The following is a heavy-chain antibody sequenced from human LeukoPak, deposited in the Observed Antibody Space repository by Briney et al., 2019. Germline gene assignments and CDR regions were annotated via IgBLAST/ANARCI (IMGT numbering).Heavy chain of an antibody. CDR2: ISSSSSYI. CDR3: ARDGYSSGWYYDY. Sequence: GGSLRLSCAASGFTFSNYNMNWVRQAPGTGLEWVSSISSSSSYIYYADSVKGRFTISRDNAKNSLYLQMNSLRAEDTAVYYCARDGYSSGWYYDYWGQGTLVTVSS. CDR1: GFTFSNYN. V-gene: IGHV3-21*01. D-gene: IGHD6-19*01. J-gene: IGHJ4*02.